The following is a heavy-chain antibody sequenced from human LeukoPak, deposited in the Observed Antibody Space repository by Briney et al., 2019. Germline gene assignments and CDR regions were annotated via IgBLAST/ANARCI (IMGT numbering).Heavy chain of an antibody. CDR2: ISAYNGNT. V-gene: IGHV1-18*01. J-gene: IGHJ4*02. Sequence: ASVKVSCKASGYTFTSYGISWVRQAPGQGLEWMGWISAYNGNTNYAQKLQGRVTMTTDTSTSTAYMELRSLRSDDTAVYYCARDRDGAVAGTSDYWGQGTLVTVSS. CDR3: ARDRDGAVAGTSDY. D-gene: IGHD6-19*01. CDR1: GYTFTSYG.